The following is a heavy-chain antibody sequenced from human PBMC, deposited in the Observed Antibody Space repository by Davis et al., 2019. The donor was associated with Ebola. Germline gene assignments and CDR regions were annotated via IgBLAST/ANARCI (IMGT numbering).Heavy chain of an antibody. Sequence: MPSETLSLTCTVSGGSISSSSYYWGWIRQPPGKGLAWIGSIYYSGSTYYNPSLKSRVTISVDTSKNQFSLKLSSVTAADTAVYYCARLTLASVPDIVDFWGQGSLVIVS. J-gene: IGHJ4*02. CDR3: ARLTLASVPDIVDF. V-gene: IGHV4-39*01. D-gene: IGHD3-3*02. CDR2: IYYSGST. CDR1: GGSISSSSYY.